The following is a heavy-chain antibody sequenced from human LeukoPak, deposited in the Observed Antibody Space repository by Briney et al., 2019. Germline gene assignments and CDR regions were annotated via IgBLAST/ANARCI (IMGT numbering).Heavy chain of an antibody. V-gene: IGHV3-23*01. Sequence: PGGSLRLSCAASGFTFRSYAIYWVRQAPGKGLEWVSGISGSGGDTYFADSVKGRFTISRGNSKNTVFLQMDSLRAEDTAVYYCAKTTAGYSSGRYPGWPVDYWGQGTLVTVSS. CDR2: ISGSGGDT. CDR1: GFTFRSYA. J-gene: IGHJ4*02. CDR3: AKTTAGYSSGRYPGWPVDY. D-gene: IGHD6-19*01.